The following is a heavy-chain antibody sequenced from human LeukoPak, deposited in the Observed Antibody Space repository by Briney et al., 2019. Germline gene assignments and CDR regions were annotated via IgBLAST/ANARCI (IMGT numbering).Heavy chain of an antibody. CDR2: ISSSSTTI. Sequence: GGSLRLSCAASGFTLNSYSMNWVRQAPGKGLEWVSYISSSSTTIYYADSVKGRFTISRDNSKNTLYLQMNSLGAEDTAVYYCAKDRSYSSTSQDYWGQGTLVTVSS. CDR1: GFTLNSYS. D-gene: IGHD6-13*01. V-gene: IGHV3-48*01. CDR3: AKDRSYSSTSQDY. J-gene: IGHJ4*02.